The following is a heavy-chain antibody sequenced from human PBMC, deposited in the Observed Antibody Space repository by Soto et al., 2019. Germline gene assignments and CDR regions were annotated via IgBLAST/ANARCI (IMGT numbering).Heavy chain of an antibody. CDR3: ARQSGIYYGMDV. V-gene: IGHV5-51*01. CDR1: GYAFSSYR. Sequence: GESLKISCKVSGYAFSSYRIAWVRQMPGKGLEWMGLIFPGDSDTRYSPSFQGQVTMSVDKSISTAYLQWSSLQASDTATYYCARQSGIYYGMDVWGQGTTVTVSS. J-gene: IGHJ6*02. CDR2: IFPGDSDT. D-gene: IGHD3-3*01.